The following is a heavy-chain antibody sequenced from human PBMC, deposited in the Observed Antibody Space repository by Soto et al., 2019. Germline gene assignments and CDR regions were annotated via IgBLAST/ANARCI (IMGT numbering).Heavy chain of an antibody. Sequence: ASVKVSCKASGYTFTSYDINWVRQATGQGLEWMGWMNPNSGNTGYAQKFQGRVTMTRNTSISTAYMELSSLRPEDTAVYYCARLRLLNYYYYYYMDVWGKGTTVTVSS. V-gene: IGHV1-8*01. J-gene: IGHJ6*03. D-gene: IGHD4-17*01. CDR1: GYTFTSYD. CDR2: MNPNSGNT. CDR3: ARLRLLNYYYYYYMDV.